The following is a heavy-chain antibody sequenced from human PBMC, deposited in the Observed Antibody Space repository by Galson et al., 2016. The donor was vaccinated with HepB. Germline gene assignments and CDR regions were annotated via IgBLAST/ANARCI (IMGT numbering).Heavy chain of an antibody. J-gene: IGHJ4*02. V-gene: IGHV1-24*01. CDR3: ATLYYGILTGYYKVGYFDY. D-gene: IGHD3-9*01. CDR2: FDPEDGET. CDR1: GYTLTELS. Sequence: SVKVSCKVSGYTLTELSMHWVRQAPGKGLEWMGGFDPEDGETIYAQKFQGRVTMTEDTSTDTAYMELSSLRSEDTAVYYCATLYYGILTGYYKVGYFDYWGQGTLVTVSS.